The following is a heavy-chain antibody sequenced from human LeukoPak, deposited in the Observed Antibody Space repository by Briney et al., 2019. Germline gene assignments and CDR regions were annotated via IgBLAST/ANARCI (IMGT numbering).Heavy chain of an antibody. CDR3: ARGPSYYYDSSGYYYYYYYYMDV. CDR1: GGSISSSSYY. J-gene: IGHJ6*03. Sequence: SETLSLTCTVSGGSISSSSYYWGWIRQPPGKGLEWIGSIYYSGSTYYNPSLKSRVTISVDTSKNQFSLKLSSVTAADTAVYYCARGPSYYYDSSGYYYYYYYYMDVWGKGTTVTVSS. D-gene: IGHD3-22*01. V-gene: IGHV4-39*07. CDR2: IYYSGST.